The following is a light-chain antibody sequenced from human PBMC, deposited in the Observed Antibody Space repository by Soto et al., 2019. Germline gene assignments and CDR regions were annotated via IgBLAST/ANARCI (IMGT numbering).Light chain of an antibody. CDR2: WAS. Sequence: DIVMTQSPDSLAVSLGERTTINCKSSQTVLYNSNNKNYLAWYHQKPGQPPKLLIYWASTRESGVPARFSGSGSGTDFTLTISSLQAGDVGIYFCQQYGVLPWTFGQGTKVEIK. CDR1: QTVLYNSNNKNY. CDR3: QQYGVLPWT. V-gene: IGKV4-1*01. J-gene: IGKJ1*01.